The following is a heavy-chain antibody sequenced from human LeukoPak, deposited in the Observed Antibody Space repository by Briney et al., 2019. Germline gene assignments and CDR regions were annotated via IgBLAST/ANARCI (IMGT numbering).Heavy chain of an antibody. J-gene: IGHJ6*03. CDR2: INHSGST. CDR1: GGSFSGYY. D-gene: IGHD4-23*01. Sequence: PSETLSLTCAVYGGSFSGYYWSWIRQPPGKGLEWIGEINHSGSTNYNPSLKSRVTISVDTSKNQFSLKLSSVTAADTAVYYCARGAGYGGNSGFFYCYYYMDVWGKGTTVTVSS. V-gene: IGHV4-34*01. CDR3: ARGAGYGGNSGFFYCYYYMDV.